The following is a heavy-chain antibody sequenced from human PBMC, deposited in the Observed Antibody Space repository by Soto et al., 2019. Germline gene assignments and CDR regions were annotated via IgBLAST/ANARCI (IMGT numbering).Heavy chain of an antibody. D-gene: IGHD2-15*01. CDR1: GYTLTELS. CDR3: ATGDVGYCSGGSCYLPSDEYFQH. V-gene: IGHV1-24*01. CDR2: FDPEDGET. J-gene: IGHJ1*01. Sequence: QVQLVQSGAEVKKPGASVKVSCKVSGYTLTELSMHWVRQAPGKGLEWMGGFDPEDGETIYAQQFQGRVPMTEDSSTDTAYMELSSLGSEHTAVYYCATGDVGYCSGGSCYLPSDEYFQHWGQGTLVTVSA.